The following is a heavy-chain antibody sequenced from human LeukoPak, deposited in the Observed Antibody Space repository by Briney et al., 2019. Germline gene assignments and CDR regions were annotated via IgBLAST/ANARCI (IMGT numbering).Heavy chain of an antibody. J-gene: IGHJ4*02. Sequence: SETLSLTCTVSGGSISSYYWNWIRQPPGKGLEWIGSISDSGSTDYNPSLKSRVTISLDTSKNQLSLKLSSVTAADTAVYYCATDGRYCASGSGPLHYWGQGTLVTVSS. CDR2: ISDSGST. D-gene: IGHD3-10*01. V-gene: IGHV4-59*01. CDR3: ATDGRYCASGSGPLHY. CDR1: GGSISSYY.